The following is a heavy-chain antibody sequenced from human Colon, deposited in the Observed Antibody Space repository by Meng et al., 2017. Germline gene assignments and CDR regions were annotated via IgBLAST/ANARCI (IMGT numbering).Heavy chain of an antibody. CDR2: ISGSGGST. J-gene: IGHJ4*02. CDR3: AKDWAASTPIDY. CDR1: GFTFSSYA. D-gene: IGHD3-16*01. Sequence: GESLKISCAASGFTFSSYAMSWVRQAPGKGLEWVSAISGSGGSTYYADSVKGRFTISRDNSKNTLYLQMNSLRAEDTAVYYCAKDWAASTPIDYWDQGTLVTVSS. V-gene: IGHV3-23*01.